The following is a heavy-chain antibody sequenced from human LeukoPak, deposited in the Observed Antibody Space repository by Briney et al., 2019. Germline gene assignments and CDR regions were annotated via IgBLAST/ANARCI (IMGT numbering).Heavy chain of an antibody. J-gene: IGHJ4*02. CDR3: AKDNNYYGSGSSSFDY. D-gene: IGHD3-10*01. V-gene: IGHV3-23*01. CDR1: GFTFSSYA. Sequence: GGSLRLSCAASGFTFSSYAMSWVRQAPGKGLEWVSAISGSGGSTYYADSVKGRFTISRDNSKNTLYLQMNTLRAEDTAVYYCAKDNNYYGSGSSSFDYWGQGTLVTVSS. CDR2: ISGSGGST.